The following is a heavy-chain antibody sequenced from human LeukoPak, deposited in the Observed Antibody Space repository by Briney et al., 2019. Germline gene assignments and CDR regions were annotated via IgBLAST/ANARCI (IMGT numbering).Heavy chain of an antibody. J-gene: IGHJ4*02. V-gene: IGHV1-2*02. CDR1: GYTFTGYY. D-gene: IGHD3-10*02. CDR2: INPNSGGT. Sequence: ASVKVSCKASGYTFTGYYMHWVRQAPGQGLEWMGWINPNSGGTNYAQKFQGRVTMTRDTSKNQFSLKLSSVTAADTAVYYCARLRLFPDYFDYWGQGTLVTVSS. CDR3: ARLRLFPDYFDY.